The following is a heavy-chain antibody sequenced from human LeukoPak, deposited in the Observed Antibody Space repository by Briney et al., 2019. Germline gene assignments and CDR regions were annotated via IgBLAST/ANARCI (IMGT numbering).Heavy chain of an antibody. CDR3: ARAPRMVRGVKGDWFDP. CDR2: INHSGST. J-gene: IGHJ5*02. D-gene: IGHD3-10*01. Sequence: SETLSLTCAVYGGSFSGYHWSWIRQPPGKGLEWIGEINHSGSTNYNPSLKSRVTISVDTSKNQFSLKLSSVTAADTAVYYCARAPRMVRGVKGDWFDPWGQGTLVTVSS. CDR1: GGSFSGYH. V-gene: IGHV4-34*01.